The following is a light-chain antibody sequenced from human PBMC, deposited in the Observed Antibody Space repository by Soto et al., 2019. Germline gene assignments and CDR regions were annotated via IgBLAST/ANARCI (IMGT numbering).Light chain of an antibody. CDR3: NSYTSKSKGV. CDR2: EVS. J-gene: IGLJ1*01. V-gene: IGLV2-14*01. Sequence: QSALTQPASVSGSPGQSITISCTGTSSDVGGYNYVSWYQQHPGKAPKLIIYEVSSRPSGVSNRFSGSKSGNTASLTISGLQAEDEADYYCNSYTSKSKGVFWTGTKLTVL. CDR1: SSDVGGYNY.